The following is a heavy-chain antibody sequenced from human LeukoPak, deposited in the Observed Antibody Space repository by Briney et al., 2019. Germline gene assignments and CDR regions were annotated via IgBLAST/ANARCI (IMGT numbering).Heavy chain of an antibody. CDR3: ARVDYYGSGNYFDY. Sequence: SETLSLTCTVSGGSISSGDYYWSWIRQHPGKGLEWIGYIYYSGSTYYNPSLESRVTISVDTSKNQFPLKLSSVTAADTAVYYCARVDYYGSGNYFDYWGQGTLVTVSS. D-gene: IGHD3-10*01. CDR2: IYYSGST. J-gene: IGHJ4*02. CDR1: GGSISSGDYY. V-gene: IGHV4-31*03.